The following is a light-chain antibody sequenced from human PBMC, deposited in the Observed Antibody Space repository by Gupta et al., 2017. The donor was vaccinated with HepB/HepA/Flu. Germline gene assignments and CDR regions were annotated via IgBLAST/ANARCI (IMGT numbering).Light chain of an antibody. CDR1: QSISNY. Sequence: DIQMTQSPSSLSASVGDRVTITCRASQSISNYLNWYQQKPGKAPKLLIYAASSLESGVPSRFSGSGSGTDFTLTISRLQPEDFATYSCQQSYSSPFTFGPGTKVDIK. V-gene: IGKV1-39*01. J-gene: IGKJ3*01. CDR3: QQSYSSPFT. CDR2: AAS.